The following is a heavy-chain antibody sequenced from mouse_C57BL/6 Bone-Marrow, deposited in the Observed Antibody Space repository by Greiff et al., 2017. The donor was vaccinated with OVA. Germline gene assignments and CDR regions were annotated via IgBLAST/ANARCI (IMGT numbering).Heavy chain of an antibody. CDR1: GFNIKDDY. CDR3: TSYGNFDY. Sequence: VQLQQSGAELVRPGASVKLSCTASGFNIKDDYMHWVKHRPEHGLEWIGWIDPENGDTEYASKFQGKATITADTSSNTAYLQLSSLTSEDTAVYYCTSYGNFDYWGQGTTLTVSS. J-gene: IGHJ2*01. V-gene: IGHV14-4*01. D-gene: IGHD2-1*01. CDR2: IDPENGDT.